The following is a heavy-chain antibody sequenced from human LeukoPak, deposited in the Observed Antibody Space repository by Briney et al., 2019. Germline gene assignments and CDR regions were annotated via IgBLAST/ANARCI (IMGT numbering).Heavy chain of an antibody. CDR3: ARRGLGTTPYFDY. V-gene: IGHV4-39*01. D-gene: IGHD4-17*01. CDR2: IYYSGST. J-gene: IGHJ4*02. CDR1: GGSISSSSYY. Sequence: SETLSLTCTVSGGSISSSSYYWGWIRQPPGKGLEWIGSIYYSGSTYYNPSLKSRATISVDTSKNQFSLKLSSVTAADTAVYYCARRGLGTTPYFDYWGQGTLVTVSS.